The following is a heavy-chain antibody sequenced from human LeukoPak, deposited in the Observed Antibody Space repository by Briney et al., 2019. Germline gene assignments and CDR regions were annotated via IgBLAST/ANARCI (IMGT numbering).Heavy chain of an antibody. CDR1: GGSIFTYY. J-gene: IGHJ4*02. D-gene: IGHD4-17*01. Sequence: PSETLSLTCSASGGSIFTYYWSWIRQPPGKGLQCIGYIYYSGSTNYNPSLKSRVTISVDTSKNQFSLKLSSVTAADTAVYYCARENGDYDYWGQGTLVTVSS. CDR2: IYYSGST. CDR3: ARENGDYDY. V-gene: IGHV4-59*12.